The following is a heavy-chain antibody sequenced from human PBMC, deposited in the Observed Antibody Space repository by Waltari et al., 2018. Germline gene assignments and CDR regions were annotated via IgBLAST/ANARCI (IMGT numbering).Heavy chain of an antibody. CDR1: GYTFTSNG. J-gene: IGHJ4*02. D-gene: IGHD1-26*01. Sequence: QVQLVQSGAEVKKPGASVKVSCKASGYTFTSNGITWVRQATGQGLEWMGWISVYNGDTNYAQKLQGRVTLTTDTSATTTYMELRSLGSDDTAVYYCARGGGSYSFDHWGQGTLVTVSS. V-gene: IGHV1-18*01. CDR3: ARGGGSYSFDH. CDR2: ISVYNGDT.